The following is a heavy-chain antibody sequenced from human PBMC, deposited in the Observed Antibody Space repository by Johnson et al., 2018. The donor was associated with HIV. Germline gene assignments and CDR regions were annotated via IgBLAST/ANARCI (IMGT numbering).Heavy chain of an antibody. J-gene: IGHJ3*02. D-gene: IGHD1-14*01. Sequence: VQLVESGGGVVQPGRSLRLSSLVSGFTFSRYDMHWVRQAPGKGLEWVAIISHDGNNKYYADSVKGRSTISRDNSKNTLYLQMNSLRAEDTAVYYCARASAVFDAFDIWGQGTMVTVSS. CDR1: GFTFSRYD. CDR3: ARASAVFDAFDI. V-gene: IGHV3-30*14. CDR2: ISHDGNNK.